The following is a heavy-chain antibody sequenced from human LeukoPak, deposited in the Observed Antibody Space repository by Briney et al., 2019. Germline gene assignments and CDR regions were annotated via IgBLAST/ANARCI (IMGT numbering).Heavy chain of an antibody. J-gene: IGHJ6*02. Sequence: ASVKVSCKASGYIFTTYYMHWVRQAPGQGLEWMGVINPGDGSTNYAQRFQGRVTFTSDTSATVVYMDLSSLRSEDTAEYYCARDQGVAGFMDVWGQGTTVTVSS. CDR2: INPGDGST. CDR1: GYIFTTYY. CDR3: ARDQGVAGFMDV. V-gene: IGHV1-46*01. D-gene: IGHD6-19*01.